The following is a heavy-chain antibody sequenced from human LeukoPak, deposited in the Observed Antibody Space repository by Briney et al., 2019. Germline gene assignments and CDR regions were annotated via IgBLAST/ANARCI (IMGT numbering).Heavy chain of an antibody. D-gene: IGHD7-27*01. CDR1: GFTFSTYT. J-gene: IGHJ4*02. CDR2: IGSSGGGI. V-gene: IGHV3-23*01. Sequence: GSLRLSCAASGFTFSTYTMYWVRHPPGKRLEWVSIIGSSGGGIHYADSVKGRFTISRDNSKNALYLQMNSLRVEDTAVYYCAIDPNWGIHSWGQGVLVTVSS. CDR3: AIDPNWGIHS.